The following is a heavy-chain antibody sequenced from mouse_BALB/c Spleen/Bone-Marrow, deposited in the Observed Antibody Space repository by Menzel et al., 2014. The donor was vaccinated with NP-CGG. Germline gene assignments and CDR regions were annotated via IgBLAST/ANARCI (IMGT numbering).Heavy chain of an antibody. CDR2: ISNGSSTI. J-gene: IGHJ2*01. V-gene: IGHV5-17*02. CDR3: ARSLYYRYDFFDY. D-gene: IGHD2-14*01. CDR1: GFTFSSFG. Sequence: EVQLVKSGGGLVQPGGSRKLSCAASGFTFSSFGMHWVRQAPEKGLEWVAYISNGSSTIYYADTVKGRFTISRDNPKNTLFLQMTSLRSEDTAMYYCARSLYYRYDFFDYWGQGTTLTVSS.